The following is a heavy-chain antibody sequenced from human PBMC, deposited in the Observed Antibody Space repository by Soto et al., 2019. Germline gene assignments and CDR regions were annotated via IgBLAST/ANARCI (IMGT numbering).Heavy chain of an antibody. Sequence: QLQLQESGPGLVKPSETLSLTCTVSGGSISSSSYYWGWIRQPPGKGLEWIGSIYYSGSTYYNPSLMSRVTIAVDTAKNQLSLKLSSVTAADTAVYYCASSGLLAGAFDIWGQGTMVTVSS. J-gene: IGHJ3*02. D-gene: IGHD2-8*02. CDR2: IYYSGST. CDR3: ASSGLLAGAFDI. CDR1: GGSISSSSYY. V-gene: IGHV4-39*01.